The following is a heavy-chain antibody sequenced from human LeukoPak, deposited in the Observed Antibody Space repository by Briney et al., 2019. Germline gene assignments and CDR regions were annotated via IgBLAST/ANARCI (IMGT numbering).Heavy chain of an antibody. D-gene: IGHD3-3*01. Sequence: PSETLSLTCAVSGGSISSGGYSWSWIRQPPGKGLEWIGYIYHSGSTYYNPSLKSRVTISVDRSKNQFSLKLSSVTAADTAVYYCARVGYGGVFGVVISRNDAFDIWGQGTMVTVSS. CDR3: ARVGYGGVFGVVISRNDAFDI. CDR2: IYHSGST. V-gene: IGHV4-30-2*01. CDR1: GGSISSGGYS. J-gene: IGHJ3*02.